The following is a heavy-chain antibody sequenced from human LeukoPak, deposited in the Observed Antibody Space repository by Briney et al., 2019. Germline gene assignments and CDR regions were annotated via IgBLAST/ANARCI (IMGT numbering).Heavy chain of an antibody. V-gene: IGHV4-30-2*01. Sequence: SETLSLTCAVSGASISSGGYSWNWLRQPPGKALEWIGYIYLNGNTNYNLSLRSRLTISGDMSKNQFSLQLASVTAADTAVYFCARGSYPYAPNFDYWGQGTLVTVSS. CDR2: IYLNGNT. CDR1: GASISSGGYS. CDR3: ARGSYPYAPNFDY. J-gene: IGHJ4*02. D-gene: IGHD3-16*01.